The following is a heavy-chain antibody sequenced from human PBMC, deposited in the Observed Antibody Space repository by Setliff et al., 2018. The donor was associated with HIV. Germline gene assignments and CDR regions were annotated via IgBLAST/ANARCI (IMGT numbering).Heavy chain of an antibody. CDR1: GYTFTGHY. CDR3: ARNFGLSPSGKYYYYYGMDI. D-gene: IGHD3-10*01. J-gene: IGHJ6*02. CDR2: VNPNSGGA. V-gene: IGHV1-2*02. Sequence: ASVKVSCKASGYTFTGHYLHWVRQAPGQGLEWLGWVNPNSGGAIYAQNFQGRVTMTRDPSINAAYMELRGLRSDDTAVYYCARNFGLSPSGKYYYYYGMDIWGQGTTVTVSS.